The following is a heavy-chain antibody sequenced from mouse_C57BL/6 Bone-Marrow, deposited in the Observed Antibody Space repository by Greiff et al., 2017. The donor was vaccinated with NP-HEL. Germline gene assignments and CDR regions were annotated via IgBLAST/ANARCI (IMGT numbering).Heavy chain of an antibody. Sequence: EVQLQQSGAELVRPGASVKLSCTASGFNIKDDYMHWVKQRPEQGLEWIGWIDPENGDTEYASKFQGKATITADTSSNTAYLQLSSLTSEDTAVYDCTTDYYSSYVGDAMDYWGQGTSVTVSS. D-gene: IGHD2-5*01. J-gene: IGHJ4*01. CDR2: IDPENGDT. CDR1: GFNIKDDY. CDR3: TTDYYSSYVGDAMDY. V-gene: IGHV14-4*01.